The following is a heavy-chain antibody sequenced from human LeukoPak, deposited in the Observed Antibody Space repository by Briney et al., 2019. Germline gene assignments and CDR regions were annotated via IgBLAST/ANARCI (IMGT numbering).Heavy chain of an antibody. CDR3: AKDSKTYSGSYGVDY. CDR2: IRYDGSNK. J-gene: IGHJ4*02. Sequence: GGSLRLSCAASGFTFSSYGMNWVRQAPGKGLEWVAFIRYDGSNKYYADSVKGRFTISRDNSKNTLYLQMNSLRAEDTAVYYCAKDSKTYSGSYGVDYWGQGTLVTVSS. D-gene: IGHD1-26*01. V-gene: IGHV3-30*02. CDR1: GFTFSSYG.